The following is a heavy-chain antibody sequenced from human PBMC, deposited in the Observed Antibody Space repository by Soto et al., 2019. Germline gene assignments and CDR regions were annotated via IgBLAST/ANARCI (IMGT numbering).Heavy chain of an antibody. CDR2: MNPNSGNT. CDR1: GYTFTSHD. D-gene: IGHD6-19*01. V-gene: IGHV1-8*01. Sequence: QVQLVQSGAEVKKPGASVKVSCKASGYTFTSHDINWVRQATGQGLEWMGWMNPNSGNTGYAQKFKGRVTMTGHTSISTAYMELSSLRSEGTAVYYCASEYSSGGSKDWCQGNLVSVSS. J-gene: IGHJ4*02. CDR3: ASEYSSGGSKD.